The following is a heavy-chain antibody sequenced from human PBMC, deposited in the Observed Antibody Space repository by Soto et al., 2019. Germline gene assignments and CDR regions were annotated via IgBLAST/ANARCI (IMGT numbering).Heavy chain of an antibody. V-gene: IGHV3-49*03. Sequence: GGSLRLCCTASGFTFGDYAMSWFRQAPGKGLEWVGFIRSKAYGGTTEYAASVKGRFTISRDDSKSIAYLQMNSLKTEDTAVYYCTRDRVWIAFDIWGQGTMVTVSS. CDR1: GFTFGDYA. J-gene: IGHJ3*02. D-gene: IGHD6-13*01. CDR3: TRDRVWIAFDI. CDR2: IRSKAYGGTT.